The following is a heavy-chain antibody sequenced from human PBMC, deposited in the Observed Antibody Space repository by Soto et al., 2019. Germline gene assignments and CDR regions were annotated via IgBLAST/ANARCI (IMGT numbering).Heavy chain of an antibody. V-gene: IGHV3-66*01. CDR1: GFTVSSSY. Sequence: QVVESGGGLVQPGGSLRLSCAAYGFTVSSSYLTWVRQAPGKGLEWVSVIYSGGNTYYADSVKDRFTISRDNSKNTVYLQMNSLRAEDTAVYYCAIITFGTYGMDVWGQGTTVTVSS. CDR3: AIITFGTYGMDV. D-gene: IGHD3-10*01. J-gene: IGHJ6*02. CDR2: IYSGGNT.